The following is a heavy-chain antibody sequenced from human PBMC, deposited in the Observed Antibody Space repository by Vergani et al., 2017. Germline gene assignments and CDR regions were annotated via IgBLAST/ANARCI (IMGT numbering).Heavy chain of an antibody. CDR2: INPSGGST. CDR3: ARDSRYCSSTSCYVGRDWFDP. CDR1: GYTFTSYY. Sequence: QVQLVQSGAEVKKPGASVKVSCKASGYTFTSYYMHWVRQAHGQGLEWMGIINPSGGSTSYAQKFQGRVTMTRDTSTSTVYMELSSLRSEDTAVYYCARDSRYCSSTSCYVGRDWFDPWDQGTLVTVSS. V-gene: IGHV1-46*01. J-gene: IGHJ5*02. D-gene: IGHD2-2*01.